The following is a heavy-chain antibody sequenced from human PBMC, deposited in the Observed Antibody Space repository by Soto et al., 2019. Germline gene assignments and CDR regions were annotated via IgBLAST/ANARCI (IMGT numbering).Heavy chain of an antibody. Sequence: QVQLVQSGAEVKKPGASVKVSCKASGYSFTRYYINWVRQAPGQGLEWMGWISAYNGNTHYEEKLQGRVTLTTDTSTSTAYMELRSLRSDDTAVYFCARGGQLAFLSDYWGQGTLVTVSS. CDR2: ISAYNGNT. D-gene: IGHD3-3*01. CDR1: GYSFTRYY. V-gene: IGHV1-18*01. J-gene: IGHJ4*02. CDR3: ARGGQLAFLSDY.